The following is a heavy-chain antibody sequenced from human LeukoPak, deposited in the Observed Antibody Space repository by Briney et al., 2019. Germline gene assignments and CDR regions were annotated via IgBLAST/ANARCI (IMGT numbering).Heavy chain of an antibody. Sequence: GASVKVSCKASGGTFSSYAISWVRQAPGQGLEWMGGIIPIFGTANYAQKFQGRVTITRDTSASTAYMELSSLRSEDTAVYYCARGITGTMGHFDYWGQGTLVTVSS. CDR1: GGTFSSYA. J-gene: IGHJ4*02. CDR2: IIPIFGTA. CDR3: ARGITGTMGHFDY. D-gene: IGHD1-7*01. V-gene: IGHV1-69*05.